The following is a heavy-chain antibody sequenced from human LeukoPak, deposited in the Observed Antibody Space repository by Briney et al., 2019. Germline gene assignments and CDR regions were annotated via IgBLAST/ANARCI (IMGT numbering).Heavy chain of an antibody. CDR1: GYSFTSYW. J-gene: IGHJ4*02. Sequence: GESLKISCKGSGYSFTSYWIGWVRQMHGKGLEWMGIIYPGDSDTRYSPSFQGQVTISADKSISTAYLQWSSLKASDTAMYYCARGRYYGSGSYYPLDYWGQGTLVTVSS. V-gene: IGHV5-51*01. CDR2: IYPGDSDT. CDR3: ARGRYYGSGSYYPLDY. D-gene: IGHD3-10*01.